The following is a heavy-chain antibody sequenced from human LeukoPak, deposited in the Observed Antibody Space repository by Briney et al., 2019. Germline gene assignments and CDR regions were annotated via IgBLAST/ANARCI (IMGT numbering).Heavy chain of an antibody. CDR3: ARDHVEAAGTWKARYYGMDV. CDR1: GGSISNYY. V-gene: IGHV4-59*01. J-gene: IGHJ6*02. D-gene: IGHD6-13*01. CDR2: FSYSGTT. Sequence: SETLSLTCTVSGGSISNYYWSWIRQPPGKGLEWIGFFSYSGTTNYNPSLKSRVTISIDTSRNQLSLKLNSVTAADAAVYYCARDHVEAAGTWKARYYGMDVWGQGTTVTVSS.